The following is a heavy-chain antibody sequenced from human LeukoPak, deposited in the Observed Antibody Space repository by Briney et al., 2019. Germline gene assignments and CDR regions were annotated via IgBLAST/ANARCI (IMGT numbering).Heavy chain of an antibody. V-gene: IGHV4-34*01. J-gene: IGHJ4*02. CDR1: GGSFSGYY. Sequence: SETLSLTCAVYGGSFSGYYWSWIRQPPGKGLEWIGEINHSGSTNYNPSLKSRVTISVDTFKNQFSLKLSSVTAADTAVYYCARAKGYRSSWYSYWGQGTLVTVSS. CDR3: ARAKGYRSSWYSY. CDR2: INHSGST. D-gene: IGHD6-13*01.